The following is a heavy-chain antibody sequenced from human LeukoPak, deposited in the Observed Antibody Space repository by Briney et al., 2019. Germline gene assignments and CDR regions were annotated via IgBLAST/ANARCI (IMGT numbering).Heavy chain of an antibody. CDR2: ISSSSSTI. CDR1: GFTFSSYR. Sequence: PGGSLRLSCAASGFTFSSYRINWVRQAPGKGLEWVSYISSSSSTIYYADSVKGRFTISRDNAKNSLYLQMNSLRDEDTAVYYCARGIAAAGYYFDYWGQGTLVTVSS. D-gene: IGHD6-13*01. J-gene: IGHJ4*02. V-gene: IGHV3-48*02. CDR3: ARGIAAAGYYFDY.